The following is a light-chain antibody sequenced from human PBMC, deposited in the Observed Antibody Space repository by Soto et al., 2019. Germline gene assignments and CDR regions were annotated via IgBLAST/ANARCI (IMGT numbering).Light chain of an antibody. CDR2: DVS. Sequence: QSALTQPASVSGSPGQSITISCTGTSSDVGDYNYVSWYQQHPGKAPKLMIYDVSNRPSGVSNRFSVSKSGNTASLTISGLQAEDEADYYCSSYTSSSTLVFGGGTKVTVL. V-gene: IGLV2-14*01. J-gene: IGLJ3*02. CDR1: SSDVGDYNY. CDR3: SSYTSSSTLV.